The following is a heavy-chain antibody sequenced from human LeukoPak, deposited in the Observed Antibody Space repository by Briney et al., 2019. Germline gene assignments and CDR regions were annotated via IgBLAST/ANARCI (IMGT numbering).Heavy chain of an antibody. CDR1: GFTFSSYA. CDR2: ISGSGGST. J-gene: IGHJ4*02. V-gene: IGHV3-23*01. Sequence: PGRSLRLSCAASGFTFSSYAMSWVRQAPGKGLEWVSAISGSGGSTYYADSVKGRFTISRDNSKNTLYLQMNSLRAEDTAVYYCAKAGCCSSTSNYFDYWGQGTLVTVSS. CDR3: AKAGCCSSTSNYFDY. D-gene: IGHD2-2*01.